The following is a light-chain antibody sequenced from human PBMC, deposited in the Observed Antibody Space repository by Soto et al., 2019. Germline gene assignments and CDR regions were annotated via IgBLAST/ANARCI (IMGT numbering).Light chain of an antibody. J-gene: IGLJ1*01. CDR3: SSYTATTTSYV. Sequence: QSALAQPASVSESPGQSITISCTGTNSDVGGYNYVSWYQQHPGKVPKLMIYDVSNRPSGVSNRFSGSKSGNTASLTISGLQAEDEADYYCSSYTATTTSYVFGPGTKVTVL. CDR1: NSDVGGYNY. CDR2: DVS. V-gene: IGLV2-14*03.